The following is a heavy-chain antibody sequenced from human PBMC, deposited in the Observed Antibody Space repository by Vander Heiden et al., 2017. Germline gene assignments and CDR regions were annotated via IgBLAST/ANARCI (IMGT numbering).Heavy chain of an antibody. Sequence: EVHLLESGGGSVQPGGSLRLSCAASGFTFSSYGMSWVRQAPGKGLEWVSLISAGGGGTYYAESVKGRFTISRDDSKNTLYLQMNSLRAEDTAVYYCAERLTIGDYWGQGTLVTVSS. J-gene: IGHJ4*02. D-gene: IGHD2-8*01. CDR2: ISAGGGGT. V-gene: IGHV3-23*01. CDR1: GFTFSSYG. CDR3: AERLTIGDY.